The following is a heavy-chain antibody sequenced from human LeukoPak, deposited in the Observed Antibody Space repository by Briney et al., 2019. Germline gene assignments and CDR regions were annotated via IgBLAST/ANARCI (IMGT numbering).Heavy chain of an antibody. V-gene: IGHV3-11*01. Sequence: GGSLRLSCAASGFTFSDYYMSWIRQAPGKGLEWVSYISSSGSTIYYADSVKGRFTISRDNSKNTLYLQMNSLRAEDTAVYYCAKEAVGRITLIRENFIGVDYWGQGTLVTVSS. CDR2: ISSSGSTI. J-gene: IGHJ4*02. D-gene: IGHD3-10*01. CDR3: AKEAVGRITLIRENFIGVDY. CDR1: GFTFSDYY.